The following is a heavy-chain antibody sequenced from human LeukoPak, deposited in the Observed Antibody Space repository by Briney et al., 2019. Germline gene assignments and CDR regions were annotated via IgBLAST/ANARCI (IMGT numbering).Heavy chain of an antibody. CDR1: GFTFSSYG. CDR3: ARDDDWNRGYFDY. CDR2: ISYDGSNK. Sequence: GGSLRLSCAASGFTFSSYGMHWVRQAPGKGLEWVAVISYDGSNKYYADSMKGRFTISRDNSKNTLSLQMNSLRAEDTAVFYCARDDDWNRGYFDYWGQGTLVTVSS. J-gene: IGHJ4*02. D-gene: IGHD1-1*01. V-gene: IGHV3-30*03.